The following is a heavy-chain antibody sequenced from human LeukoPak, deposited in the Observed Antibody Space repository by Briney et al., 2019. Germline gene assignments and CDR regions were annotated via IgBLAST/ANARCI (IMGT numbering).Heavy chain of an antibody. J-gene: IGHJ4*02. D-gene: IGHD3-10*01. Sequence: GGSLRLSCAASGFTFSSYAMHWVRQAPGKGLEWVAVISYDGSNKYYADSVKGRFTISRDNAKNSLYLQMNSLRAEDTAVYYCARDNKRFGEFFDYWGQGTLVTVPS. CDR2: ISYDGSNK. CDR3: ARDNKRFGEFFDY. CDR1: GFTFSSYA. V-gene: IGHV3-30-3*01.